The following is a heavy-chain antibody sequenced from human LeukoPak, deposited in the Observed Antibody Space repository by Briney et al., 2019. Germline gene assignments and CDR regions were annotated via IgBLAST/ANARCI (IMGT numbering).Heavy chain of an antibody. CDR3: ARRRVYSGSGEFDF. D-gene: IGHD5-12*01. V-gene: IGHV4-59*01. Sequence: SETLSLTCTVPGGSMSGYYWSWIRRPPGKGLEWIGYIHYSGTTNYNPSLKSRVTISLDTSRNQFSLKLRSVTTADTAVYYCARRRVYSGSGEFDFWGQGTLVTVSS. CDR1: GGSMSGYY. CDR2: IHYSGTT. J-gene: IGHJ4*02.